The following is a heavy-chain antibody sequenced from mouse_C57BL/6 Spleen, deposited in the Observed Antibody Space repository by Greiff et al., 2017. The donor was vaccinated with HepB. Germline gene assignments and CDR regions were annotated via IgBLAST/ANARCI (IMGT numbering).Heavy chain of an antibody. CDR1: GYTFTSYW. J-gene: IGHJ1*03. CDR2: IDPSDSET. CDR3: ARSGYYGSSWYFGV. D-gene: IGHD1-1*01. V-gene: IGHV1-52*01. Sequence: QVQLQQPGAELVRPGSSVKLSCKASGYTFTSYWTHWVEQRPIQGLEWIGNIDPSDSETHYNQKFKDKATLTVDKSSSTAYMQLSSLTSEDSAVYYCARSGYYGSSWYFGVWGTGPTVTVSS.